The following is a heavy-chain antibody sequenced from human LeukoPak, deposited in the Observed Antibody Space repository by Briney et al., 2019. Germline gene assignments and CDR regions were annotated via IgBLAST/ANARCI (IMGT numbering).Heavy chain of an antibody. D-gene: IGHD3-22*01. J-gene: IGHJ4*02. CDR1: GFTFSSYG. V-gene: IGHV3-30*18. CDR3: AKYPAYYYDSSGYYYEH. CDR2: ISYDGSNK. Sequence: PGGSLRLSCAASGFTFSSYGMHWVRQAPGKGLGWVAVISYDGSNKYYADSVKGRFTISRDNSKNTLYLQMNSLRAEDTAVYYCAKYPAYYYDSSGYYYEHWGQGTLVTVSS.